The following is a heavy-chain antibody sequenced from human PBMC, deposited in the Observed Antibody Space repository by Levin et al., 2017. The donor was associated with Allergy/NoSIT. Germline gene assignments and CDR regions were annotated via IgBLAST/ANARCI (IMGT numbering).Heavy chain of an antibody. CDR2: ITSRVRT. J-gene: IGHJ4*01. Sequence: GGSLRLSCAASGLTFSNYAMSWVRQAPGKGLEWVSAITSRVRTYYTDSVKGRFTVSRDNSKNALYLQINSLRADDTAVYYCATEMTAVIPVFDFWGQGILVTVSS. CDR3: ATEMTAVIPVFDF. CDR1: GLTFSNYA. D-gene: IGHD2-2*01. V-gene: IGHV3-23*01.